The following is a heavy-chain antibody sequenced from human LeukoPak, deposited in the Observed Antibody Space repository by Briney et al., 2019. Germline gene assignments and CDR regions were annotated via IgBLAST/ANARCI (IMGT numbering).Heavy chain of an antibody. Sequence: GGSLRLSCAGSGFIFSGYWMHWVRQAPGKGLVWVSRIKGVERSTNYADSVKGRFTISRDNAKNTVYLEMNSLRAEDTAVYYCVRGQLWSYYHDYWGQGTLVTVSS. V-gene: IGHV3-74*01. CDR1: GFIFSGYW. J-gene: IGHJ4*02. CDR2: IKGVERST. CDR3: VRGQLWSYYHDY. D-gene: IGHD5-18*01.